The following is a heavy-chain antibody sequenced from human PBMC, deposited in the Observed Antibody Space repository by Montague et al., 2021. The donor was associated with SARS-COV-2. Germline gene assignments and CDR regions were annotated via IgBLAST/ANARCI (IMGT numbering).Heavy chain of an antibody. V-gene: IGHV4-39*01. CDR2: IYYSGST. D-gene: IGHD3-22*01. CDR1: GGPISSSSYY. J-gene: IGHJ5*02. Sequence: SETLSLTCTVSGGPISSSSYYWGWIRQPPGKGLDWIGSIYYSGSTYYNPSLKSRVTISVDTSKNQFSLKLSSVTAADTAVYYCASGVTMIVVVMRYNWFDPWGQGTLVTVSS. CDR3: ASGVTMIVVVMRYNWFDP.